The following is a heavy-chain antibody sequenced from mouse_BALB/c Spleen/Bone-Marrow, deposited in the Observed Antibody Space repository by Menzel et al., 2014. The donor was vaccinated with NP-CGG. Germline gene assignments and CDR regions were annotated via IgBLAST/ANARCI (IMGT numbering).Heavy chain of an antibody. J-gene: IGHJ2*01. CDR1: GFNIKDTY. V-gene: IGHV14-3*02. CDR2: IDPANGNT. Sequence: VQLQQPGAELVKPGASVKLSCTASGFNIKDTYMHWVKQRPEQGLEWIGRIDPANGNTKYDPKFQDKATITADTSSNTAYLQLSSLTSEDTAAYYCANYYYGYYFDYWGQGTTLTVSS. CDR3: ANYYYGYYFDY. D-gene: IGHD1-1*02.